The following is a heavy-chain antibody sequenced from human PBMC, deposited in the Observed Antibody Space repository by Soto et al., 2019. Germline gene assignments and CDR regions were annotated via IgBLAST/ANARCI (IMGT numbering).Heavy chain of an antibody. CDR2: ISWNSGTI. CDR1: GFTFDDYA. Sequence: EVQLVESGGGLVQPGRSLRLSCAASGFTFDDYAMHWVRQAPGKGLEWVSGISWNSGTIVYADSVKGRFTISRDNAKNSLYLQMNSLRGEDTALYYCAKDMRGGSSSSRYDYGLDVWGQGTTVTVSS. J-gene: IGHJ6*02. V-gene: IGHV3-9*01. D-gene: IGHD6-13*01. CDR3: AKDMRGGSSSSRYDYGLDV.